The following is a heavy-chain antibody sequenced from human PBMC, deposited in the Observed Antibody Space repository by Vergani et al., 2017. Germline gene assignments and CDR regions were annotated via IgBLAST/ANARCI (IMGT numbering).Heavy chain of an antibody. CDR1: GFTFSSYA. D-gene: IGHD1-7*01. CDR3: AKALELYYYYYGMDV. CDR2: ISYDGSNK. Sequence: VQLVESGGGVVQPGRSLRLSCAASGFTFSSYAMHWVRQAPGKGLEWVAVISYDGSNKYYADSVKGRFTISRDNSTNTLYLQMNSLRAEDTAVYYCAKALELYYYYYGMDVWVQGTTVTVSS. J-gene: IGHJ6*02. V-gene: IGHV3-30*04.